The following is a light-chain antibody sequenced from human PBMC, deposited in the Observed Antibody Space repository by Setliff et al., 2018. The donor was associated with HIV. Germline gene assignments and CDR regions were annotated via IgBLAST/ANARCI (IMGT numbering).Light chain of an antibody. CDR3: LLPYSSASGV. J-gene: IGLJ1*01. CDR1: TGAVTSGHY. CDR2: YTS. V-gene: IGLV7-46*01. Sequence: QAVVTHDPSLTVSPGGTVTLTCGSSTGAVTSGHYPYWFQHKPGQAPKTLIYYTSNKHPWTPSRFSGSLLGDKAALTLSGAQPEDEAEYYWLLPYSSASGVFGTGTKVTVL.